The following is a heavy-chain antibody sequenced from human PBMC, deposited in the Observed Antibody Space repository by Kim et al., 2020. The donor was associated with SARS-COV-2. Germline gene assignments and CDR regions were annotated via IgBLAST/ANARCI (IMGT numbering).Heavy chain of an antibody. CDR3: AKSAYCSGGSCYFDY. Sequence: GGSLRLSCAASGFTFSSYGMHWVRQAPGKGLEWVAVISYDGSNKYYADSVKGRFTISRDNSKNTLYLQMNSLRAEDTAVYYCAKSAYCSGGSCYFDYWGQGTLVTVSS. CDR2: ISYDGSNK. D-gene: IGHD2-15*01. V-gene: IGHV3-30*18. J-gene: IGHJ4*02. CDR1: GFTFSSYG.